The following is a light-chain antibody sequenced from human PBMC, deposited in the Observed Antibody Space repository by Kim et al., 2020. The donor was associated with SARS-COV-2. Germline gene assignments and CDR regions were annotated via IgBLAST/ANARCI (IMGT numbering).Light chain of an antibody. Sequence: ATGKTARITCRGNNIGSKSVHWYQQEPGQAPVLVIYYDSYRPSGIPERFSGSNSGNTATLTISRVEAGDEADYYCQVWDSSSDPVVFGGGTQLTVL. CDR1: NIGSKS. CDR2: YDS. J-gene: IGLJ2*01. V-gene: IGLV3-21*04. CDR3: QVWDSSSDPVV.